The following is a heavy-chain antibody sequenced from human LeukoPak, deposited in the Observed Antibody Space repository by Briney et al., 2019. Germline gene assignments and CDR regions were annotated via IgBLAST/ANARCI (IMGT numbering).Heavy chain of an antibody. V-gene: IGHV3-9*01. CDR3: ARDEGFFQL. Sequence: GGSLRLSCAASGFNFDHYAMHWVRQAPGKGLEWVSGISWNSGKIGYVDPVKGRFTVSRVNAKKILYLQMSSLRAEDTALYYCARDEGFFQLWGQGTLVTVSS. J-gene: IGHJ1*01. CDR1: GFNFDHYA. CDR2: ISWNSGKI.